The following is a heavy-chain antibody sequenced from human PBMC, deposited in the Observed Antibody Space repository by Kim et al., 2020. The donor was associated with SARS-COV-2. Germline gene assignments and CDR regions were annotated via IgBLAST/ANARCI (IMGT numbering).Heavy chain of an antibody. Sequence: GGSLRLSCAASGFTFSSYGMHWVRQAPGKGLVWVSRINSDGSSTSYADSVKGRFTISRDNAKNTLYLQMNSLRAEDTAVYYCAARVGATGYFQHWGQGTQVSVSP. CDR2: INSDGSST. V-gene: IGHV3-74*01. D-gene: IGHD1-26*01. CDR1: GFTFSSYG. J-gene: IGHJ1*01. CDR3: AARVGATGYFQH.